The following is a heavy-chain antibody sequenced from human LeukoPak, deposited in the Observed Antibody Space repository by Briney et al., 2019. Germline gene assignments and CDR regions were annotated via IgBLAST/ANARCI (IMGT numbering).Heavy chain of an antibody. D-gene: IGHD6-19*01. CDR1: GYSFTSYW. CDR3: ARSSARAVAGPGGGDY. V-gene: IGHV5-51*01. J-gene: IGHJ4*02. Sequence: GESLKISCKGSGYSFTSYWIGWVRQMPGKGLEWMGIIYPGDSDTRYSPSFQGQVTISADKSISTAYLQWSSLKASDTAMYYCARSSARAVAGPGGGDYWGQGTLVTVSS. CDR2: IYPGDSDT.